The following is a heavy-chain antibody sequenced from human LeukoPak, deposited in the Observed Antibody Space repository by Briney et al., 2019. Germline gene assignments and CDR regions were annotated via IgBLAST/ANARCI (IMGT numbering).Heavy chain of an antibody. CDR2: ISSSGSTI. Sequence: AGGSLRLSCAASGFSFSSYEMNWVRQAPGKGLEWVSYISSSGSTIYYADSVKGRFTISRDNAKNSLYLQMNSLRAEDTAVYYCARVIRGINNNFDYWGQGTLVTVSS. J-gene: IGHJ4*02. CDR1: GFSFSSYE. V-gene: IGHV3-48*03. D-gene: IGHD3-10*01. CDR3: ARVIRGINNNFDY.